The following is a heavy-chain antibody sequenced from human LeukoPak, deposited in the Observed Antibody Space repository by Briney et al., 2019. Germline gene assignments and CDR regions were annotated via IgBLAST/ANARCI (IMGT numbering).Heavy chain of an antibody. Sequence: GASVKVSCKASGYTLTGYYMHWVRQAPGQGLEWMGWINPNSGGTNYAQKFQGRVTMTRDTSISTAYMELSRLRSDDTAVYYCARLDLNYDFWSGYFYDWFDPWGQGTLVTVSS. CDR2: INPNSGGT. CDR3: ARLDLNYDFWSGYFYDWFDP. V-gene: IGHV1-2*02. CDR1: GYTLTGYY. D-gene: IGHD3-3*01. J-gene: IGHJ5*02.